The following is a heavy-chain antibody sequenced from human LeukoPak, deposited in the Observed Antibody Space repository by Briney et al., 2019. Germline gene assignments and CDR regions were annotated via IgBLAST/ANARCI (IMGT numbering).Heavy chain of an antibody. CDR2: IYPGDSDT. CDR3: ARLEGPDLTGYNWFDP. D-gene: IGHD7-27*01. CDR1: GYSFTSYW. V-gene: IGHV5-51*01. Sequence: GESLKISCKGSGYSFTSYWIGWVRQMPGKGLEWMGTIYPGDSDTRYSPSFQGQVTISADKSISTAYLQWSSLKASDTAMYYCARLEGPDLTGYNWFDPWGQGTLVTASS. J-gene: IGHJ5*02.